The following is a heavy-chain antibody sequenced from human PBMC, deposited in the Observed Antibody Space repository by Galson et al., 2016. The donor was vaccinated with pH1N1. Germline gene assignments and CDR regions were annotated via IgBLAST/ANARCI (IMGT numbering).Heavy chain of an antibody. CDR2: ISGSDTTI. J-gene: IGHJ3*01. CDR3: ARDHFGWAFVV. V-gene: IGHV3-11*01. CDR1: GFPFSHYY. Sequence: SLRLSCAASGFPFSHYYMGWIRQAPGKGLEWISYISGSDTTIYCADSVRGRFTISRDNAQNSLYLHMNSLRAGDTAVYYCARDHFGWAFVVWGQRTIVTVSP. D-gene: IGHD3-10*01.